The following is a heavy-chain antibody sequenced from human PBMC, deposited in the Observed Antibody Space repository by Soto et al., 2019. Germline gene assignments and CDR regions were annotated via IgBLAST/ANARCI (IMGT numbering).Heavy chain of an antibody. CDR1: GFTFSDYY. CDR3: ARDGSGSYYYGMDV. J-gene: IGHJ6*02. D-gene: IGHD3-10*01. CDR2: ISSGTNYI. V-gene: IGHV3-11*05. Sequence: PRGSLRLSCAASGFTFSDYYMSWIRQAPGKGLEWISYISSGTNYIKYADSVKGRVTISRDDAKKSLYLQMNSLRPEDTAVYYCARDGSGSYYYGMDVWGQGTTVTVSS.